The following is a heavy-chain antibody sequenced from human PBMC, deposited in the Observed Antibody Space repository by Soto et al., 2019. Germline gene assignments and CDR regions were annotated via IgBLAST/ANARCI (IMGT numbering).Heavy chain of an antibody. CDR3: GKVLVGATGHTDSDS. V-gene: IGHV4-39*01. Sequence: PSETLSLTCTVSGGSIYRSGYYWGWIRRPPGRGLEWIGNIDYNGVTYSNPSLKSRVTISRDTSKNQFSLKLISVTAADTALYYCGKVLVGATGHTDSDSWGPGTLVTVSS. D-gene: IGHD2-15*01. CDR2: IDYNGVT. CDR1: GGSIYRSGYY. J-gene: IGHJ4*02.